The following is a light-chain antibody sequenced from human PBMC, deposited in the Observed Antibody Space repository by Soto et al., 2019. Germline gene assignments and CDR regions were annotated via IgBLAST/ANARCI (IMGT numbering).Light chain of an antibody. CDR1: SSNIGSNT. V-gene: IGLV1-44*01. CDR2: SYN. Sequence: QAVVTQPPSASGTPGQRVTISCSGSSSNIGSNTVNWYQQLPGTAPKLLIYSYNQRPSGVPDRFSGPKSVTSASLAISGLQSEDEADYYCAAWDDSLNGYVFGTGTKLTVL. J-gene: IGLJ1*01. CDR3: AAWDDSLNGYV.